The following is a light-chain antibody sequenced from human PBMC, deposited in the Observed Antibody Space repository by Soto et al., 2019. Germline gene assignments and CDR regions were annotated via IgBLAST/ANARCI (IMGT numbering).Light chain of an antibody. CDR2: DAS. V-gene: IGKV3-11*01. J-gene: IGKJ4*01. CDR1: QSVRSY. CDR3: QQRSNWPPLT. Sequence: EIVLTQSPATLSLSPGERATLSCRASQSVRSYLAWYQQKPGQAPRLLIYDASNRATGIPARSSGSGSGTDFTLTISSLEPEDFAVYYCQQRSNWPPLTFGGGTKGDIK.